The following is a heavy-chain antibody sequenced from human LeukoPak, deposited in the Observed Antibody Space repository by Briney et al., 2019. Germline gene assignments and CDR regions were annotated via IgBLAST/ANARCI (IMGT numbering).Heavy chain of an antibody. J-gene: IGHJ6*02. V-gene: IGHV4-59*08. CDR2: IYYSGST. D-gene: IGHD2-15*01. CDR3: ARRVPPVVAATRAYYYYYGMDV. CDR1: GGSISSYY. Sequence: TTSETLSLTCTVSGGSISSYYWSWIRQPPGKGLEWIGYIYYSGSTNYNPSLKSRVTISVDTSKNQFSLKLSSVTAADTAVYYCARRVPPVVAATRAYYYYYGMDVWGQGTTVTVSS.